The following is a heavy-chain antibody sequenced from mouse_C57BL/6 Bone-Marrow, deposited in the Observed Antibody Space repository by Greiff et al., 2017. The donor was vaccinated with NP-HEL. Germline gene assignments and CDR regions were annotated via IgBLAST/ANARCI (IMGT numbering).Heavy chain of an antibody. CDR1: GYTFTSYW. CDR2: IDPSDSYT. Sequence: VQLQQPGAELVKPGASVKLSCKASGYTFTSYWMQWVKQRPGKGLEWIGEIDPSDSYTNYNQKFKGKATLTVDTSSSTAYMQLSSLTSEDSAVYYCARSDYYGSSPFDYWGQGTTLTVSS. D-gene: IGHD1-1*01. J-gene: IGHJ2*01. CDR3: ARSDYYGSSPFDY. V-gene: IGHV1-50*01.